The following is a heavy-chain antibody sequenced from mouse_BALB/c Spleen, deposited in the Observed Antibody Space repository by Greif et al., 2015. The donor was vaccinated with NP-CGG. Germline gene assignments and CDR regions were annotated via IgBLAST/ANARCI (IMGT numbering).Heavy chain of an antibody. CDR2: IWSGGST. Sequence: QVQLKESGPGLVQPSQSLSITCTVSGFSLTSYGVHWVRQSPGKGLEWLGVIWSGGSTDYNAAFISRLSISKDNSKSXVFFKMNSLQANDTAIYYCARQMITTGYYAMDYWSQGTSVTVSS. CDR1: GFSLTSYG. D-gene: IGHD2-4*01. V-gene: IGHV2-2*02. CDR3: ARQMITTGYYAMDY. J-gene: IGHJ4*01.